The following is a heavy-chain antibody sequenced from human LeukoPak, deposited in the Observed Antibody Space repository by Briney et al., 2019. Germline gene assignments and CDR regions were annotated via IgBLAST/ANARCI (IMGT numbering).Heavy chain of an antibody. J-gene: IGHJ4*02. CDR2: IGTSSNNI. Sequence: GGSLRLSCAASGLTFSRYNMNWVRQAPGKGLEWVSSIGTSSNNIYYTDSVKGRFTISRDNAKNSLYLQVDSLRVEDTAVYFCASGTVGNYALDYWGQGTLVIVSS. CDR1: GLTFSRYN. CDR3: ASGTVGNYALDY. V-gene: IGHV3-21*01. D-gene: IGHD1-7*01.